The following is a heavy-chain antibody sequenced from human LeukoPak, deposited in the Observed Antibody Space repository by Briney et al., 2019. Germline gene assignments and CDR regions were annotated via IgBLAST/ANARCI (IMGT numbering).Heavy chain of an antibody. CDR3: ARPVVLGAYLRGAYYFDS. V-gene: IGHV3-48*03. CDR2: ISNSGDST. CDR1: GFTFSSYE. J-gene: IGHJ4*02. Sequence: GGSLRLSCAASGFTFSSYEMNWVRQAPGKGLEWVSYISNSGDSTYYADSVKGRFTISRDNAKNSLYLQMNSLRVEDTAVYYCARPVVLGAYLRGAYYFDSWGQGTLVTVSS. D-gene: IGHD3-16*01.